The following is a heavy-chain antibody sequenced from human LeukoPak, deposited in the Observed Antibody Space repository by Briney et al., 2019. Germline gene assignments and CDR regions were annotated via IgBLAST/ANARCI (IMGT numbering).Heavy chain of an antibody. Sequence: GGSLRLSCAASGFTFSSYGMHWVRQAPGKGLEWVAFIRYDGSNKYYADSVKGRFTIPRDNSKNTLYLQMNSLSAEDTAVYYCAKYIVATNSNLVAATRRYFDYWGQGTLVTVSS. J-gene: IGHJ4*02. CDR3: AKYIVATNSNLVAATRRYFDY. CDR2: IRYDGSNK. V-gene: IGHV3-30*02. D-gene: IGHD2-15*01. CDR1: GFTFSSYG.